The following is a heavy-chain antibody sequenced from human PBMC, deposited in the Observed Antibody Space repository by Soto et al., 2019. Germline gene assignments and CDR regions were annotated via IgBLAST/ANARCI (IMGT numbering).Heavy chain of an antibody. CDR2: VSFDGSFE. CDR1: GVSFSDFG. D-gene: IGHD7-27*01. Sequence: QVQLVASGGGVVQPGTSLRLSCAASGVSFSDFGIHWVRQAPGKGLEWVSLVSFDGSFEYYADSVKGRFTISRDNSKNTLHLQMNSLRPEDTAVYYCARDRTQYSSGDFEYWGQGNLVTVSS. J-gene: IGHJ4*02. V-gene: IGHV3-30*03. CDR3: ARDRTQYSSGDFEY.